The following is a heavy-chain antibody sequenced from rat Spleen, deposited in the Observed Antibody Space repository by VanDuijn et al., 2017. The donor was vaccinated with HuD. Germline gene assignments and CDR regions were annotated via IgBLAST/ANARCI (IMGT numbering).Heavy chain of an antibody. V-gene: IGHV3-3*01. J-gene: IGHJ4*01. Sequence: EVQLQESGPGLVKPSQSLSLTCSVTGHSISSSYRWNWIRKFPGNKLEWMGYINSAGSTNYNPSLKSRISITRDTSKNQFFLQVNSVTTEDTATYYCARWGTGAMDAWGQGASVTVSS. D-gene: IGHD4-3*01. CDR1: GHSISSSYR. CDR3: ARWGTGAMDA. CDR2: INSAGST.